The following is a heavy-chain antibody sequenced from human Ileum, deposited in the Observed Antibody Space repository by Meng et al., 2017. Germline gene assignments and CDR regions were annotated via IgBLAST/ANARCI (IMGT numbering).Heavy chain of an antibody. J-gene: IGHJ4*02. Sequence: GESLKISCAASGFTFSSYAMHWVRQAPGKGLEWVAVISYDGSNKYYADSVKGQFTISRDNSKNTLYLQMNSLRAEDTAVYYCARDQDPGFDYWGQGTLVTVAS. V-gene: IGHV3-30*01. CDR1: GFTFSSYA. CDR3: ARDQDPGFDY. CDR2: ISYDGSNK.